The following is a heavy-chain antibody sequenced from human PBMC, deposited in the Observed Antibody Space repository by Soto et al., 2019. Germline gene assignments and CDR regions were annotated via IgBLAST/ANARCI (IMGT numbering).Heavy chain of an antibody. V-gene: IGHV3-74*01. Sequence: EVQLAESGGGLVQPGGSLRLSCAASGFTFSNYWMYWVRQAPGKGLVWVSRINNDGTTTDYADSVKARFTISRDNAKNTLYLQMIRLKDEDTAVYYCARGGAGFDHWGQGTLFTVSS. J-gene: IGHJ4*02. D-gene: IGHD3-16*01. CDR3: ARGGAGFDH. CDR1: GFTFSNYW. CDR2: INNDGTTT.